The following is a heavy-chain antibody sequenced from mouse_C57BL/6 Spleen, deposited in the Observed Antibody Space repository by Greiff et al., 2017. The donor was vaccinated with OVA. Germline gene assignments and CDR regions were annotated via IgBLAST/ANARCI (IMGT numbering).Heavy chain of an antibody. CDR2: INPYNGGT. D-gene: IGHD1-2*01. CDR1: GYTFTDYY. Sequence: VQLQQSGPVLVKPGASVKMSCKASGYTFTDYYMNWVKQSHGKSLEWIGVINPYNGGTSYNQKFKGKATLTVDKSSSTAYMELNSLTSEDSAVYYCATHYNGAMDYWGQGTSVTVSS. J-gene: IGHJ4*01. V-gene: IGHV1-19*01. CDR3: ATHYNGAMDY.